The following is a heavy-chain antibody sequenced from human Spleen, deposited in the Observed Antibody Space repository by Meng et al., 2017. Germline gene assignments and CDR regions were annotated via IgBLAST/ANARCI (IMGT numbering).Heavy chain of an antibody. V-gene: IGHV4-34*01. Sequence: LQQGGAGQLDASETLPLACVVPGGSFSDYYWSWIRQPPGNGLEWIGVINHSGSTNYNPSLASRATISVDTSQNNLSLKLSSVTAEDSAVYYCARGPTTMAHDFDYWGQGTLVTVSS. CDR2: INHSGST. D-gene: IGHD4-11*01. J-gene: IGHJ4*02. CDR1: GGSFSDYY. CDR3: ARGPTTMAHDFDY.